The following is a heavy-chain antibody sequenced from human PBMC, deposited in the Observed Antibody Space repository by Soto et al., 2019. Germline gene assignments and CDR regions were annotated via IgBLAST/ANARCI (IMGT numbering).Heavy chain of an antibody. Sequence: QVQLVQSGAEVKKPGASVKVSCKASGYTFSNYLLHWVRQAPGQRLEWMGWINAGNGNTKYSQRFQGRVTLTRDTSARPAYMELSSLRFEETAVYYFASPSYGSGNFYRGQGNLVNVPS. V-gene: IGHV1-3*01. CDR2: INAGNGNT. CDR1: GYTFSNYL. CDR3: ASPSYGSGNFY. J-gene: IGHJ4*02. D-gene: IGHD3-10*01.